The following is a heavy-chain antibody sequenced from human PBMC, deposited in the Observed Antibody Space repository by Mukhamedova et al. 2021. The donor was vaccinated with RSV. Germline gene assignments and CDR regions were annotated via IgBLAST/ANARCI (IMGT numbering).Heavy chain of an antibody. D-gene: IGHD4-23*01. CDR2: ISGSGGST. J-gene: IGHJ4*02. Sequence: GLEWVSAISGSGGSTYYADSVKGRFTISRDNSKNTLYLQMNSLRAEDTAVYYCAKAATVDDYWSQGTLVTVSS. V-gene: IGHV3-23*01. CDR3: AKAATVDDY.